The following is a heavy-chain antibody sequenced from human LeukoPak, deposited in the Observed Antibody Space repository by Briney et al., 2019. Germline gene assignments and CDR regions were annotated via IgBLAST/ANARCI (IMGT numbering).Heavy chain of an antibody. J-gene: IGHJ5*02. V-gene: IGHV4-4*02. CDR1: GDSISSNNW. Sequence: PSGTLSLTCAVSGDSISSNNWWSWVRQPPGKGLEWIGEIYHSGSTYYSPSLKSRVTISVDKSKNQFSLKLSSVAATDTAVYYCARAYSSSWYWNWFDPWGQGTLVTVSS. CDR2: IYHSGST. D-gene: IGHD6-13*01. CDR3: ARAYSSSWYWNWFDP.